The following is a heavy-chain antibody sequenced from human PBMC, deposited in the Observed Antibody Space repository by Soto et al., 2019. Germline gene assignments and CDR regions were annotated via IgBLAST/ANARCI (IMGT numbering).Heavy chain of an antibody. CDR1: GYTFTSYY. CDR3: ARELRRITIFGVVIIRDYYYGMDV. D-gene: IGHD3-3*01. Sequence: ASVKVSCKASGYTFTSYYMHWVRQAPGQGLEWMGIINPSGGSTSYAQKFQGRVTMTRDTSTSTVYMELSSLRSEDTAVYYCARELRRITIFGVVIIRDYYYGMDVWGQGTTVTVSS. J-gene: IGHJ6*02. V-gene: IGHV1-46*01. CDR2: INPSGGST.